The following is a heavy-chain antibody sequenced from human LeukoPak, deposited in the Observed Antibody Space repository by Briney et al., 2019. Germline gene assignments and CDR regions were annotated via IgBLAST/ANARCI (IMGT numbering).Heavy chain of an antibody. CDR3: AREVDTAMGPPDY. CDR2: IKQDGSER. J-gene: IGHJ4*02. CDR1: GFTFSSYW. Sequence: GGSLRLSCAASGFTFSSYWMSWVRQAPGKGLEWVANIKQDGSERYYVDSVKGRFTISRDNAKNSLYLQMNSLRAEDTAVYYCAREVDTAMGPPDYWGQGTLVTVSS. D-gene: IGHD5-18*01. V-gene: IGHV3-7*01.